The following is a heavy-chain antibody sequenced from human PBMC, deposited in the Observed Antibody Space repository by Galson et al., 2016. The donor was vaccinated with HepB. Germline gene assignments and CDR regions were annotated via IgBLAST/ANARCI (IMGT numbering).Heavy chain of an antibody. D-gene: IGHD6-6*01. CDR2: VYSTGST. CDR3: ARSTRSTSSRFDN. CDR1: GGSIRSGSYY. V-gene: IGHV4-61*02. Sequence: LSLTCTVSGGSIRSGSYYWSWIRQPAGKGLEWIGRVYSTGSTNYNPSLKRRITISRNKSKNQFSLKLTSVTAADTAVYYCARSTRSTSSRFDNWGQGTLVTVSS. J-gene: IGHJ4*02.